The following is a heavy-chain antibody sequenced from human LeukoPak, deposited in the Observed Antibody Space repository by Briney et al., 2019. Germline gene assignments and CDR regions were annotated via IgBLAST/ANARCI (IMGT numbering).Heavy chain of an antibody. D-gene: IGHD3-10*01. V-gene: IGHV4-30-4*01. J-gene: IGHJ4*02. CDR1: GGSTSSGDYY. Sequence: SETLSLTCTVSGGSTSSGDYYWGWIRQPPGKGLEWIGYIYYSGSTYYNPSLKSRVTMSVDTSKNQFSLKMSSVTAADTAVYYCASNYGSGSYHYFDYWGQGTLVTVSS. CDR3: ASNYGSGSYHYFDY. CDR2: IYYSGST.